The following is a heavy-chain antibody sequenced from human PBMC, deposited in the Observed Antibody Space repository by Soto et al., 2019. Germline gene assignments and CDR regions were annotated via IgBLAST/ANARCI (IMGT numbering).Heavy chain of an antibody. J-gene: IGHJ6*02. CDR3: ARSGEVGATGYYYYGMDV. V-gene: IGHV3-33*01. D-gene: IGHD1-26*01. Sequence: QVQLVESGGGVVQPGRSLRLSCAASGFTFSSYGMHWVRQAPGKGLEWVAVIWYDGSNKYYADSVKGRFTISRDNSKNTXXLQMNSLRAEDTAVYYCARSGEVGATGYYYYGMDVWGQGTTVTVSS. CDR2: IWYDGSNK. CDR1: GFTFSSYG.